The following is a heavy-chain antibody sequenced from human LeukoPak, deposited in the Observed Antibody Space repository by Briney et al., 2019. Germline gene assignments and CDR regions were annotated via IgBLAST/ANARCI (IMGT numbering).Heavy chain of an antibody. J-gene: IGHJ4*02. CDR3: ARDGAGSSSGWYYNDY. CDR1: GFTFSSYG. D-gene: IGHD6-19*01. V-gene: IGHV3-33*01. CDR2: IWYDGSNK. Sequence: GGSLRLSCAASGFTFSSYGMHWVRQAPGKGLEWVAVIWYDGSNKYYADSVKGRFTISRDNPKNTLYLQMNSLRAEDTAVYYCARDGAGSSSGWYYNDYWGLGTLVTVSS.